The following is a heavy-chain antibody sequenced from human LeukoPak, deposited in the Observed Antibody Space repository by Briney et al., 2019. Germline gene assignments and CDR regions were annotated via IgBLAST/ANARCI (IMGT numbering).Heavy chain of an antibody. J-gene: IGHJ5*02. D-gene: IGHD2-15*01. CDR3: AGEDSPNWFDP. Sequence: PSQTLSLTCTVSGGSISSGGYYWSWIRQHPGKGLEWIGYIYYSGSTYYNPSLKSRVIISVDTSKNQFSLKLSSVTAADTAVYYCAGEDSPNWFDPWGQGTLVTVSS. CDR1: GGSISSGGYY. CDR2: IYYSGST. V-gene: IGHV4-31*03.